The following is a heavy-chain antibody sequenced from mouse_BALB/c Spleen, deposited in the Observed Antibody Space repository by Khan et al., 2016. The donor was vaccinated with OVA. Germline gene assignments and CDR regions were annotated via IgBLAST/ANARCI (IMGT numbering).Heavy chain of an antibody. J-gene: IGHJ4*01. CDR2: INTETGEP. Sequence: QIQLVQSGPELKKPGETVKISCKASGYTFTDYSMHWVKQAPGKGLKWMGWINTETGEPTYADGFKGRFTFSLETSASTAYLQINNLKNEDTTTYFCAKSTTTYYTLDYWGQGTSVTVSS. V-gene: IGHV9-2-1*01. CDR1: GYTFTDYS. CDR3: AKSTTTYYTLDY. D-gene: IGHD2-14*01.